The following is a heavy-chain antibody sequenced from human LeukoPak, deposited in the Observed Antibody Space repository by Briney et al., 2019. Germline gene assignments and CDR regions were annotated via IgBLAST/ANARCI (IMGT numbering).Heavy chain of an antibody. CDR1: GGTFSSYA. V-gene: IGHV1-69*04. J-gene: IGHJ6*02. CDR2: IIPILGIA. Sequence: SVKLSCKASGGTFSSYAISWVRQAPGQGLEWMGRIIPILGIANYAQKFQGRVTITADKSTSTAYMELSSLRSEDTAVYYCARDYSNYAYYYGMDVWGQGTTVTVSS. CDR3: ARDYSNYAYYYGMDV. D-gene: IGHD4-11*01.